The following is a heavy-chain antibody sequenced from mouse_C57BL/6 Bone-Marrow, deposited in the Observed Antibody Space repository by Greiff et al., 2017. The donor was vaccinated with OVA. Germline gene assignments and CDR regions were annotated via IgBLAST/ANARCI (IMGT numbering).Heavy chain of an antibody. CDR1: GFSLTSYG. J-gene: IGHJ4*01. CDR3: ATYYGSSYDYAMDY. CDR2: IWRGGST. D-gene: IGHD1-1*01. V-gene: IGHV2-5*01. Sequence: QVQLKESGPGLVQPSQSLSITCTVSGFSLTSYGVHWVRQSPGKGLEWLGVIWRGGSTDYNAAFMSRLSITKDNSKSQVFFKMNSLQADDTAIYYCATYYGSSYDYAMDYWGQGTSVTVSS.